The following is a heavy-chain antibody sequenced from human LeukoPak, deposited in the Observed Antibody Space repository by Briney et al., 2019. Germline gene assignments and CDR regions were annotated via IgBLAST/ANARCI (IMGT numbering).Heavy chain of an antibody. CDR3: ARVTMIRGVLFDY. Sequence: SETLSLTCAVYGGSFSGYYWSWIRQPPGKGLEWIGEINHSGSTNYNPSLKSRVTISVDTSKSQFSLKLNSVTAADTAMYYCARVTMIRGVLFDYWGQGTLVTVSS. CDR1: GGSFSGYY. V-gene: IGHV4-34*09. CDR2: INHSGST. J-gene: IGHJ4*02. D-gene: IGHD3-10*01.